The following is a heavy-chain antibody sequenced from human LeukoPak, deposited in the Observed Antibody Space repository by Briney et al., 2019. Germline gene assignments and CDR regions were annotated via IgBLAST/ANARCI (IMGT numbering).Heavy chain of an antibody. V-gene: IGHV3-30-3*01. Sequence: GGSLRLSRVVSGFTFTNYVVHWVRQAPGKGLEWVTLVSSDGGIKYYADSVKGRITISRDNSKNTLSLQMNSLRPEDTAVYYCAREVVPAATPYYGMDVWGQGTTVTVSS. CDR1: GFTFTNYV. J-gene: IGHJ6*02. CDR3: AREVVPAATPYYGMDV. D-gene: IGHD2-2*01. CDR2: VSSDGGIK.